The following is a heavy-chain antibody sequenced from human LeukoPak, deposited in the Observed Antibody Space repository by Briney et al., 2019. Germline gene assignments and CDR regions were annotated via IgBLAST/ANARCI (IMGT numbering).Heavy chain of an antibody. CDR3: AKGKRGYSYGFDP. CDR1: GFTFSSYG. J-gene: IGHJ5*02. D-gene: IGHD5-18*01. Sequence: GGSLRLSCAASGFTFSSYGMHWVRQAPGKGLEWVAFIRYDGSNKYYADSVKGRFTISRDNSKNTLYLQMNSLRAEDTAVYYCAKGKRGYSYGFDPWGQGTLVTVSS. V-gene: IGHV3-30*02. CDR2: IRYDGSNK.